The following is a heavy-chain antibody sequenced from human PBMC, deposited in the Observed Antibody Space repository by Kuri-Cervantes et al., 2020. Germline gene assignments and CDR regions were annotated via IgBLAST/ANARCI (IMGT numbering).Heavy chain of an antibody. Sequence: ASVKVSCKASGYTFTSYDINWVRQATGQGLEWMGWMNPNSGNTGYAQKFQGRVTITRDMSTSTAYMELSSLRSEDTAVYYCAAGPTFGGVIVYLGYWGQGTLVTVSS. CDR3: AAGPTFGGVIVYLGY. CDR2: MNPNSGNT. V-gene: IGHV1-8*01. J-gene: IGHJ4*02. CDR1: GYTFTSYD. D-gene: IGHD3-16*02.